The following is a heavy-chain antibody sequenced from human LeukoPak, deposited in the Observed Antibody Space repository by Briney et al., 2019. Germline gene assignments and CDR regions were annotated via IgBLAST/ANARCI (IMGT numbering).Heavy chain of an antibody. J-gene: IGHJ4*02. CDR1: GFTFTNYA. D-gene: IGHD5/OR15-5a*01. CDR2: ISGSGDTT. Sequence: PGGSLRLSCAASGFTFTNYAMSWVRQAPGKGLEWVSAISGSGDTTYYADSVKGRFTLSRDNSKNTLYLQMHSLRAEDTAVHYCAKSVVPGGAYYFDYWGQGTLVTVSS. CDR3: AKSVVPGGAYYFDY. V-gene: IGHV3-23*01.